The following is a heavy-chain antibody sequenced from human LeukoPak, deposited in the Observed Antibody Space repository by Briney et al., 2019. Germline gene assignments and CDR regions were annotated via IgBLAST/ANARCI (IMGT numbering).Heavy chain of an antibody. CDR2: ISGSGGST. CDR3: AKAGSSGWYGVYFDY. V-gene: IGHV3-23*01. Sequence: GGSPRLSCAASGFTFSSYAMSWVRQAPGKGLEWVSAISGSGGSTYYADSVKGRFTISGDNSKNTLYLQMNSLRAEDTAVYYCAKAGSSGWYGVYFDYWGQGTLVTVSS. D-gene: IGHD6-19*01. J-gene: IGHJ4*02. CDR1: GFTFSSYA.